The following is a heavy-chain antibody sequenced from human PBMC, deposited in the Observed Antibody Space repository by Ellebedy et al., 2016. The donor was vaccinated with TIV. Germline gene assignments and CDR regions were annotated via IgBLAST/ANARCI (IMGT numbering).Heavy chain of an antibody. J-gene: IGHJ5*02. Sequence: AASVKVSCKASGYTFTGYYIHWVRQAPGQGLEGMGLIKPNIVGTNYAPNFQGWVTMTRDTSISTAYMALSRLRSDDTAVYYCANEGGAYCGGDCDSTWGKGTLVTVSS. D-gene: IGHD2-21*02. CDR3: ANEGGAYCGGDCDST. CDR1: GYTFTGYY. CDR2: IKPNIVGT. V-gene: IGHV1-2*04.